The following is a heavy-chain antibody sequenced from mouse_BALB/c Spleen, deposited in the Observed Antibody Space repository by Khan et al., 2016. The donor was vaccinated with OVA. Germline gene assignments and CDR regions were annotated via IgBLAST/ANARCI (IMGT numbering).Heavy chain of an antibody. CDR3: VRTPGYYGSGYFDY. Sequence: EVELVESGGGFVKPGGSLKLSCAASGFTFSNYGLSWVRQTPEKSLEWVATISSGGSFTYYPDSVKGRFTISRDNAENTLYLQMSSRRSEDTAMYSCVRTPGYYGSGYFDYWGQGTTLTVSS. D-gene: IGHD1-1*01. CDR2: ISSGGSFT. J-gene: IGHJ2*01. CDR1: GFTFSNYG. V-gene: IGHV5-9-3*01.